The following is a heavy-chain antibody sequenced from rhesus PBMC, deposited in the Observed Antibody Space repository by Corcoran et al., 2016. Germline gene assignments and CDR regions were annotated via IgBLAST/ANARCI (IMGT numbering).Heavy chain of an antibody. CDR2: INGKSGST. Sequence: QVQLQESGPGLVKPSETLSLTCALSGGSFSSYWWSWIRQPPGKGLEWIGEINGKSGSTSYTPSVDVRSTISTDASKHRFYLKLRSVACADTAVYCCGREDVRYLDWYPWGQGALVAVSS. J-gene: IGHJ1*01. CDR3: GREDVRYLDWYP. V-gene: IGHV4-80*01. D-gene: IGHD3-3*01. CDR1: GGSFSSYW.